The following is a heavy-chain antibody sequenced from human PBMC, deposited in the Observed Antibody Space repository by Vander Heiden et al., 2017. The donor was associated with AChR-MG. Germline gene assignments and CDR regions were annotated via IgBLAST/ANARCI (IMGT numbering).Heavy chain of an antibody. CDR1: GYTFTSYY. CDR2: INLSTGST. D-gene: IGHD3-9*01. V-gene: IGHV1-46*03. J-gene: IGHJ2*01. CDR3: ARETGYPLWYFDL. Sequence: QVQLVQSGAEVKKPGASMKVSCKASGYTFTSYYMHWVRQAPGQGLEWMGIINLSTGSTRYAQKFQGRVTMTRDTSTSTVYMELSSLTSEDTAVYYCARETGYPLWYFDLWGRGTLVIVSS.